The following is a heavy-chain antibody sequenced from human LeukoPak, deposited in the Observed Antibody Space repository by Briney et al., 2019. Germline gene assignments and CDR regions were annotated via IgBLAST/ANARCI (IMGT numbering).Heavy chain of an antibody. V-gene: IGHV3-74*01. CDR2: INNDGTTT. CDR1: GFTFSGAW. J-gene: IGHJ1*01. D-gene: IGHD3-10*01. CDR3: ARVSGPGMNEYFHL. Sequence: PGGSLRLSCAASGFTFSGAWLHWVRQAPGKGLAWVSRINNDGTTTKYADSVKGRFTISRDNAKNTLYLQMNSLRAEDTAVYYCARVSGPGMNEYFHLWGQGTLVTVSS.